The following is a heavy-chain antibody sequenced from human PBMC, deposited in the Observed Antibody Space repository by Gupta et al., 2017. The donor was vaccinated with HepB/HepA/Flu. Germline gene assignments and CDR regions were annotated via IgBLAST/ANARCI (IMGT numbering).Heavy chain of an antibody. V-gene: IGHV4-59*12. CDR2: ILYSGHT. CDR1: GASLTEYY. J-gene: IGHJ3*01. CDR3: ARLFVYCTGGSCYREHDAFDL. Sequence: QVQLQESGPGLERPSVTLSPTCTVSGASLTEYYWNWLRQPPGKGLEWLGYILYSGHTKYNPSVESRVTMSMDSSNNQISLRLSSVTAADTAIYFCARLFVYCTGGSCYREHDAFDLWGQGTVVSVSS. D-gene: IGHD2-15*01.